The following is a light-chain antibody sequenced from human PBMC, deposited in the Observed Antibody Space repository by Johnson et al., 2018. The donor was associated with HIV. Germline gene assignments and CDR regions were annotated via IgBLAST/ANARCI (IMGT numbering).Light chain of an antibody. CDR1: SSNIGNNY. CDR3: GTWDSSLGKV. Sequence: QSVLTQPPSVSAAPGQKVTISCSGSSSNIGNNYVSWYQQLPGTAPKLLIYDNNKRPSGIPDRFSGSKSGTSATLGITGPQTGDEADYYCGTWDSSLGKVFGTGTKVTVL. J-gene: IGLJ1*01. CDR2: DNN. V-gene: IGLV1-51*01.